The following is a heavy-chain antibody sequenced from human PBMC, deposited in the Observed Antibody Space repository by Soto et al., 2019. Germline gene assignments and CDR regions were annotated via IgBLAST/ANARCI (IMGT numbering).Heavy chain of an antibody. CDR2: ISPYNGKT. Sequence: GASVKVSCKASGYFFTSYGISWVRQAPGQGLEWMGWISPYNGKTKYAQNFQGRVTMTTDTSTYTAYMEVRSLRSDDPAVYYCARDFGSDLSAPGAGFDYWGQGXLVTVSS. CDR1: GYFFTSYG. CDR3: ARDFGSDLSAPGAGFDY. V-gene: IGHV1-18*04. J-gene: IGHJ4*02. D-gene: IGHD3-3*01.